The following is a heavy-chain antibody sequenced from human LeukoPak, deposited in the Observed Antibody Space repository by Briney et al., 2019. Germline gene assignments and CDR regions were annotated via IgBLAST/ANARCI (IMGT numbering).Heavy chain of an antibody. D-gene: IGHD3-22*01. Sequence: GGSLRLSCAASGFTFSSYGMHWVRQAPGKGLEWVAFIRYDGSNKYYADSVKGRFTISRDNSKNTLYLQMNSLRAEDTAVYYCAKESGYYYVGRFDPWGQGTLVTVSS. CDR1: GFTFSSYG. CDR2: IRYDGSNK. CDR3: AKESGYYYVGRFDP. J-gene: IGHJ5*02. V-gene: IGHV3-30*02.